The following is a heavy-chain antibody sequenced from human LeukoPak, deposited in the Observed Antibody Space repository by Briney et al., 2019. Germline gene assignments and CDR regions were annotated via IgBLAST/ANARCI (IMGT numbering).Heavy chain of an antibody. CDR3: ASLYCSGGSCYFDY. D-gene: IGHD2-15*01. CDR1: GGTFNSYA. CDR2: IIPIFGTA. J-gene: IGHJ4*02. Sequence: ASVKVSYKASGGTFNSYAISWVRQAPGQGLEWMGGIIPIFGTANYAQKFQGRVTITADESTSTAYMELSSLRSEDTAVYYCASLYCSGGSCYFDYWGQGTLVTVSS. V-gene: IGHV1-69*13.